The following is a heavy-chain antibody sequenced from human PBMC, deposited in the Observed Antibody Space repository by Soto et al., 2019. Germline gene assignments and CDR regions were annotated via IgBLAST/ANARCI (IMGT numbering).Heavy chain of an antibody. CDR1: RFSISIDRYY. D-gene: IGHD1-26*01. Sequence: QVQLQESGPGRVKPSETQSLTCTVSRFSISIDRYYWTWIRQSPGKGLEWIGDISHTGLTKYNPSLESRVTISVDTSKNQFSLKLRSVTAADTAVYYCARELSSAHINYFDFWGQGTLVSASS. J-gene: IGHJ4*02. CDR3: ARELSSAHINYFDF. V-gene: IGHV4-61*01. CDR2: ISHTGLT.